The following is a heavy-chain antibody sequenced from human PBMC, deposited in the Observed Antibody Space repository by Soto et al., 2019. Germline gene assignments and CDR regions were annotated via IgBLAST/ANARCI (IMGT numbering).Heavy chain of an antibody. V-gene: IGHV6-1*01. Sequence: PSQTLSLTCAISVDSVSIKIAAWNWIRQCPSRGLEWLGRTYYRSKWYNEYAVSVKSRITINPDTSKNQFSLQLNSVTPEDTAVYYCARTQSVFDYWGQGTLVTVSS. CDR3: ARTQSVFDY. CDR2: TYYRSKWYN. CDR1: VDSVSIKIAA. J-gene: IGHJ4*02.